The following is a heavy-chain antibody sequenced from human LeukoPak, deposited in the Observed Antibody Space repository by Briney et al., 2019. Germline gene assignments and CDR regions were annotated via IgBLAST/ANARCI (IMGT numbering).Heavy chain of an antibody. V-gene: IGHV3-11*01. CDR2: ISSSGSTI. CDR1: GFTVSSIY. D-gene: IGHD6-13*01. CDR3: AREQLSPQIYYYYYGMDV. J-gene: IGHJ6*02. Sequence: GGSLRLSCAVSGFTVSSIYMSWIRQAPGKGLEWVSYISSSGSTIYYADSVKGRFTISRDNAKNSLYLQMNSLRAEDTAVYYCAREQLSPQIYYYYYGMDVWGQGTTVTVSS.